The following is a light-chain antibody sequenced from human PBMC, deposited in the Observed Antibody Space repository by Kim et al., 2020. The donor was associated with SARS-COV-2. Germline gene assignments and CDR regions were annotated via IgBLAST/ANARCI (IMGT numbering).Light chain of an antibody. V-gene: IGKV4-1*01. Sequence: DIVMTQSPDSLAASLGERATINCKSSQSVLYSSNNKNYLAWYQQKPGQPPKLLIYWASTRESGVPDRFSGSGSGTDFTLTISSLQAEDVAVFYCQKYYSTPRTFGQGTKVDIK. CDR3: QKYYSTPRT. CDR2: WAS. J-gene: IGKJ1*01. CDR1: QSVLYSSNNKNY.